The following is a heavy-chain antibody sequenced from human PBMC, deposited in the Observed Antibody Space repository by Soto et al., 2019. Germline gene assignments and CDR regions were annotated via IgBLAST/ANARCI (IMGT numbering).Heavy chain of an antibody. CDR3: ARRYGPGFDY. J-gene: IGHJ4*02. CDR2: IYYSGST. Sequence: PSETLSLTCPVSGCSISSYYWSWIRQPPGKGLEWIGYIYYSGSTTYNPSLKSRVTISVDTSKNQFSLELNSVTAADTAVYYCARRYGPGFDYWGQGTLVTVSS. V-gene: IGHV4-59*08. D-gene: IGHD4-17*01. CDR1: GCSISSYY.